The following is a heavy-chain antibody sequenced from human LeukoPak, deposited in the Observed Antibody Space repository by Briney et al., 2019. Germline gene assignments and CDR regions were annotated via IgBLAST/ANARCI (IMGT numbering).Heavy chain of an antibody. J-gene: IGHJ4*02. CDR3: ARLEGGLDDFDY. CDR2: INHSGST. D-gene: IGHD6-19*01. CDR1: GGSFSGYY. V-gene: IGHV4-34*01. Sequence: PSETLSLTCAVYGGSFSGYYWSWIRQPPGKGLEWIGEINHSGSTNYIPSLKSRVTISVDTSKNQFSLKLSSVTAADTAVYYCARLEGGLDDFDYWGQGTLVTVSS.